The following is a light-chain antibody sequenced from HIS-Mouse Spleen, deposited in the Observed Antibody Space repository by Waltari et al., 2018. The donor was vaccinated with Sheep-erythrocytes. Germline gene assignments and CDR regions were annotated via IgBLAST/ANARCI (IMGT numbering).Light chain of an antibody. CDR2: DAS. CDR1: QSVSSY. Sequence: EIVLIQSPATLSLSPGERATLSCRASQSVSSYLAWYQQKPGQAPRPLIYDASNRATGIPARFSGSGSVTDFTLTISSLEPEDFAVYYCQQRSNWYTFGQGTKLEIK. CDR3: QQRSNWYT. V-gene: IGKV3-11*01. J-gene: IGKJ2*01.